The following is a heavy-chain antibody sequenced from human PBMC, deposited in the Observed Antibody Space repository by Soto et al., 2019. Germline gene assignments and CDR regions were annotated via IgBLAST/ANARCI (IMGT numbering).Heavy chain of an antibody. CDR1: GFNFITYS. Sequence: GGSLRLSCAASGFNFITYSLSWVRQAPGKGLEWVSSISSSGTYIDYADSVRGRFTISIDDAKNSLFLQMNSLRAEDTATYYCVRDGLDYYDTERLYFESWGQGALVTVSS. V-gene: IGHV3-21*06. J-gene: IGHJ4*02. D-gene: IGHD3-22*01. CDR3: VRDGLDYYDTERLYFES. CDR2: ISSSGTYI.